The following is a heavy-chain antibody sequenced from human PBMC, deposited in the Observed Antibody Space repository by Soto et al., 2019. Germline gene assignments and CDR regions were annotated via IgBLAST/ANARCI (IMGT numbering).Heavy chain of an antibody. CDR3: ARDRGPDAFDI. V-gene: IGHV4-59*01. CDR1: GGSISSYY. Sequence: QVQLQESGPGLVKPSETLSLTCTVSGGSISSYYWSWIRQPPGKGLEWIGYIYYSGSTNYNPSLKSRVTISVDTSRNRFSLKLSSVTAADTAVYYCARDRGPDAFDIWGQGTMVTVSS. J-gene: IGHJ3*02. CDR2: IYYSGST.